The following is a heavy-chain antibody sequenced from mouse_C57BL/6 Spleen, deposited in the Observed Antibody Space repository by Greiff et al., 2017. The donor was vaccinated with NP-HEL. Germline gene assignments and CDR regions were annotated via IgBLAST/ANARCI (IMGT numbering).Heavy chain of an antibody. D-gene: IGHD2-12*01. CDR2: IYPGDGDT. Sequence: VKLMESGAELVKPGASVKISCKASGYAFSSYWMNWVKQRPGKGLEWIGQIYPGDGDTNYNGKFKGKATLTADKSSSTAYMQLSSLTSEDSAVYFCSRRLLYYAMDYWGQGTSVTVSS. CDR1: GYAFSSYW. J-gene: IGHJ4*01. CDR3: SRRLLYYAMDY. V-gene: IGHV1-80*01.